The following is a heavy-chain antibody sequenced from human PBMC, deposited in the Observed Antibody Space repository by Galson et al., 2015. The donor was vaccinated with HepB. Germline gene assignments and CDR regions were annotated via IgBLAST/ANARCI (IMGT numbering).Heavy chain of an antibody. CDR3: TRGGDYSHY. CDR1: GFTFSGSA. D-gene: IGHD4-17*01. Sequence: SLRLSCAASGFTFSGSAMRWVRQASGKGLEWVGRIRSKANSYATAYAASVKGRFTISRDDSKNTAYLQMNSLKTEDTAVYYCTRGGDYSHYWGQGTLVTVSS. J-gene: IGHJ4*02. CDR2: IRSKANSYAT. V-gene: IGHV3-73*01.